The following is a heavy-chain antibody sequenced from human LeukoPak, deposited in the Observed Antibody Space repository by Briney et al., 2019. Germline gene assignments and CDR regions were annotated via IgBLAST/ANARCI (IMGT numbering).Heavy chain of an antibody. J-gene: IGHJ4*02. D-gene: IGHD6-13*01. CDR1: GGSINSYY. CDR3: ARETPYSSSWTVFDY. Sequence: PSETLSLTCTVSGGSINSYYWSWVRQAPGKGLEWVSAISGSGGSTYYADSVKGRFTISRDNSKNSLYLQMSSLRAEDTAVYYCARETPYSSSWTVFDYWGQGTPVSVSS. V-gene: IGHV3-23*01. CDR2: ISGSGGST.